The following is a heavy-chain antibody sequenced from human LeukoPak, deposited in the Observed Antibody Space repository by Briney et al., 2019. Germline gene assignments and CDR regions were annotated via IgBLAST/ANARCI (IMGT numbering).Heavy chain of an antibody. D-gene: IGHD1-26*01. CDR2: ISSSSSYI. J-gene: IGHJ6*02. CDR3: AREVDPPELLTHYYYGMDV. Sequence: PGGSLRLSCAASGFTFSSYSMNWVRQAPGKGLEWVSSISSSSSYIYYADSVKGRFTISRDNAKNSLYLQMNSLRAEDTAVYYCAREVDPPELLTHYYYGMDVWGQGTTVTVSS. V-gene: IGHV3-21*01. CDR1: GFTFSSYS.